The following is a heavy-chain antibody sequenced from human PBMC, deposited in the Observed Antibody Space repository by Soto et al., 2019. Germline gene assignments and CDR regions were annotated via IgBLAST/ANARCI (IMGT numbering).Heavy chain of an antibody. V-gene: IGHV3-43*01. CDR1: GFTFDDYT. CDR3: AKALGDLGPNYYYGMDV. J-gene: IGHJ6*02. CDR2: ISWDGGST. Sequence: GGSLRLSCAASGFTFDDYTMHWVRQAPGKGLEWVSLISWDGGSTYYADSVKGRFTISRDNSKNSLYLQMNSLRTEDTALYYCAKALGDLGPNYYYGMDVWGQGTTVTVSS. D-gene: IGHD3-16*01.